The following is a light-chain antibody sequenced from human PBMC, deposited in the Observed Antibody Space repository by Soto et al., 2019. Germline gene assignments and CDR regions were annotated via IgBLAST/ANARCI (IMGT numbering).Light chain of an antibody. CDR3: LLYYGGAWV. V-gene: IGLV7-43*01. CDR1: TGAVTSNYY. J-gene: IGLJ3*02. CDR2: STT. Sequence: QAVVTQEPSLTVFPGGTVTLTCGSSTGAVTSNYYPNWFQQKPGQVPRALIYSTTNKYSWTPARFSGPLLGGKAGLTLSGVQPEDEAEYYCLLYYGGAWVFGGGTKVTVL.